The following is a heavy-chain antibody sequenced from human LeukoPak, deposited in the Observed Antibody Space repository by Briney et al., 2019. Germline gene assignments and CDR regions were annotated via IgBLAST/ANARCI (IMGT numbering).Heavy chain of an antibody. D-gene: IGHD6-19*01. Sequence: PSETLSLTCTVSDGSISSGSYYWGWIRQPPGKGLEWIGSIFYSGSTYYNPSLKSRVTISVDTSKSQFSLKLSSVTAADTAVYYCARHSSWIAVASGPYFDYWGQGTLVTVSS. CDR1: DGSISSGSYY. CDR2: IFYSGST. CDR3: ARHSSWIAVASGPYFDY. V-gene: IGHV4-39*01. J-gene: IGHJ4*02.